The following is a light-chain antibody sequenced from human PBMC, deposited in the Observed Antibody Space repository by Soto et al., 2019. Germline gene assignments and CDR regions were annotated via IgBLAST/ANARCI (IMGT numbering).Light chain of an antibody. CDR3: QQYNNWPRAT. Sequence: DIVMTQSPLSLPVTPGEPASISCKSSQSLLHSDGKTYLYWYQQKPGQAPRLLMFRTSSRATGFPARFSGSGSGTEFNLTISSLQSEDFGVYYCQQYNNWPRATFGGGTKVEIK. J-gene: IGKJ4*01. CDR2: RTS. V-gene: IGKV2-29*01. CDR1: QSLLHSDGKTY.